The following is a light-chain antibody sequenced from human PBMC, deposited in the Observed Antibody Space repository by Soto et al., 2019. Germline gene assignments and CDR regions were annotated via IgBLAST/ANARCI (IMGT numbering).Light chain of an antibody. CDR2: GAS. CDR3: QQFETSPPST. CDR1: QSVSSNY. Sequence: EIVLTQSPGTLSLSPGERATLSCRASQSVSSNYLAWYQQKPGQAPRLLIYGASSRATGIPDRFSGSGSGTDFTLTISRLVPGDFAVYYCQQFETSPPSTFGQGTRLEIK. V-gene: IGKV3-20*01. J-gene: IGKJ5*01.